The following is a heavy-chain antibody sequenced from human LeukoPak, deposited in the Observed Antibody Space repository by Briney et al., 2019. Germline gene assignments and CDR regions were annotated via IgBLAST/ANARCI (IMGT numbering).Heavy chain of an antibody. D-gene: IGHD2-15*01. V-gene: IGHV4-38-2*02. J-gene: IGHJ3*02. CDR3: ARGGDCSGGSCYSWGAFDI. Sequence: PSETLSLTCTVSGYSISSGYYWGWVRQPPGKGLEWIGSIYHSGSTYYNPSLKSRVTISVDTSKNQFSLKLSSVTAADTAVYYCARGGDCSGGSCYSWGAFDIWGQGTMVTVSS. CDR2: IYHSGST. CDR1: GYSISSGYY.